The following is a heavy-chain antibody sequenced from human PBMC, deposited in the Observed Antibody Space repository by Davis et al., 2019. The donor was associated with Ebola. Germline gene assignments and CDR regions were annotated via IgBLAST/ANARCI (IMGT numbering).Heavy chain of an antibody. CDR1: GYTFTSYY. J-gene: IGHJ6*04. D-gene: IGHD2-15*01. CDR3: AREIVVVVAATGYYYYGMDV. CDR2: INPSAGSP. V-gene: IGHV1-46*01. Sequence: AASVKVSCKASGYTFTSYYMHWVRQAPGQGLEWMGIINPSAGSPSYAQKFQGRVTMTDDTSTDTAYMKLTSLRYEDTAVYYCAREIVVVVAATGYYYYGMDVWGKGTTVTVSS.